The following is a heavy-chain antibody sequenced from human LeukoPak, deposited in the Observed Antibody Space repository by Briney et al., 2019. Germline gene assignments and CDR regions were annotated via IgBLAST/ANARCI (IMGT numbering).Heavy chain of an antibody. Sequence: GGSLRLSCAASGFTFSSYGMHWFRQAPGKGLEWVAVIWYDGSNKYYADSVNGRFTISSDNSKNTLYLQMNSLRAEDTAVYYCVRDRSSSWLFDYWGQGTLVTVSS. CDR2: IWYDGSNK. CDR1: GFTFSSYG. CDR3: VRDRSSSWLFDY. V-gene: IGHV3-33*01. J-gene: IGHJ4*02. D-gene: IGHD6-13*01.